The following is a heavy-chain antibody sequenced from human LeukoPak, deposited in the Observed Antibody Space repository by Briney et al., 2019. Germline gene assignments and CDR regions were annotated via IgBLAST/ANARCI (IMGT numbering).Heavy chain of an antibody. CDR2: INPNSGGT. J-gene: IGHJ5*02. Sequence: ASVKVSCKASGYTFTGYYMHWVRQAPGQGLEWMGWINPNSGGTNYAQKFQGRVTMATDTSMSTAYMELSRLTSDDTAVYYCARAGGRSWFDPWGQGTLVTVSS. CDR3: ARAGGRSWFDP. CDR1: GYTFTGYY. V-gene: IGHV1-2*02.